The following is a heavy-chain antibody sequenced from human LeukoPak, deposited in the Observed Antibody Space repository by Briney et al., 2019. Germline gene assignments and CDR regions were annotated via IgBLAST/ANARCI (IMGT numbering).Heavy chain of an antibody. D-gene: IGHD5-18*01. CDR3: ASSPQLLYSYGLSELDY. J-gene: IGHJ4*02. Sequence: SVKVSCKASGGTFSSYAISWVRQAPEQGLEWMGGIIPIFGTANYAQKFQGRVTITADESTSTAYMELSSLRSEDTAVYYCASSPQLLYSYGLSELDYWGQGTLVTVSS. CDR1: GGTFSSYA. CDR2: IIPIFGTA. V-gene: IGHV1-69*13.